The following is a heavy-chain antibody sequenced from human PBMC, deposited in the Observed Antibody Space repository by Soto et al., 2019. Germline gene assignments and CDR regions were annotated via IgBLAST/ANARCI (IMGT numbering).Heavy chain of an antibody. J-gene: IGHJ6*02. D-gene: IGHD6-19*01. CDR1: GFTFSNAW. Sequence: GESLKISCAASGFTFSNAWMSWVRQAPGKGLEWVGRIKSKTDGGTTDYAAPVKGRFTISRDDSKNTLYLQMNSLKTEDTAVYYCTTEAVAGVYYGMDVWGQGTTVTVSS. V-gene: IGHV3-15*01. CDR3: TTEAVAGVYYGMDV. CDR2: IKSKTDGGTT.